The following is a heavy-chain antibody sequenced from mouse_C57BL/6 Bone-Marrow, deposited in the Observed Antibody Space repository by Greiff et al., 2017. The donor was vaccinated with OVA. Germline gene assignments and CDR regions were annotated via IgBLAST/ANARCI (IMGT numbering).Heavy chain of an antibody. V-gene: IGHV5-6*01. CDR2: ISSGGSYT. CDR1: GFTFSSYG. Sequence: EVMLVESGGDLVKPGGSLKLSCAASGFTFSSYGMSWVRQTPDKRLEWVATISSGGSYTYYPDSVKGRFTISRDNAKNTLYLQMSSLKSEDTAMYYCARKRTAWFAYWGQGTLVTVSA. J-gene: IGHJ3*01. CDR3: ARKRTAWFAY.